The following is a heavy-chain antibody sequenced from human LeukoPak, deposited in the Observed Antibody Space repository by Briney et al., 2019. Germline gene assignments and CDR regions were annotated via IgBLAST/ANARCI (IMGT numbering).Heavy chain of an antibody. CDR2: IYSGGST. D-gene: IGHD3-16*02. V-gene: IGHV3-53*01. Sequence: PGGSLRLSCAASGFTVSSNYMSWVRQAPGKGPEWVSVIYSGGSTYYADSVKGRFTISRDNSKNTLYLQMNSLRAEDTAVYYCVSSAGIYDYVCGSYRYWGQGTLVTVSS. CDR1: GFTVSSNY. CDR3: VSSAGIYDYVCGSYRY. J-gene: IGHJ4*02.